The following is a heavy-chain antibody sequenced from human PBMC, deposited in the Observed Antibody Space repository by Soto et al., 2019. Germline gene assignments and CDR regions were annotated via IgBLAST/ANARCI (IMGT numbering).Heavy chain of an antibody. Sequence: ASVKVSCKASGYTLTHYYMHWVRQAPVQGPEWVGLINPSTLVTSYAQKFQGRVTMTRDKSTSTVYMELNSLISEDTAVYYCARNGQNYHYYFFDNWGHGTLLTGSS. CDR1: GYTLTHYY. CDR3: ARNGQNYHYYFFDN. V-gene: IGHV1-46*01. J-gene: IGHJ4*01. D-gene: IGHD3-3*01. CDR2: INPSTLVT.